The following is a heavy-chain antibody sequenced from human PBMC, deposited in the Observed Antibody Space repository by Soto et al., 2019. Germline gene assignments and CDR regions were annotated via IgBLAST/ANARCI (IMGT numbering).Heavy chain of an antibody. CDR3: TRSDSGYA. D-gene: IGHD5-12*01. Sequence: PGGSLRLSCAASGSTFSGSAMHWVRQASGKGLEWVGRIRSKANNYATAYAASVKGRFTISRDDSKNTAYLQMNSLKTEDTAVYYCTRSDSGYAWGQGTLVTVSS. CDR2: IRSKANNYAT. J-gene: IGHJ5*02. CDR1: GSTFSGSA. V-gene: IGHV3-73*01.